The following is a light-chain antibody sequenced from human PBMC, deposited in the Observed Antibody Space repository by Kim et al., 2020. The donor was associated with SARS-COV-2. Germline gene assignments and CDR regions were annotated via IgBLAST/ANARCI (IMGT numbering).Light chain of an antibody. J-gene: IGLJ3*02. CDR1: SNNVGNRG. V-gene: IGLV10-54*01. CDR2: RNN. CDR3: SAWDSSLSAWV. Sequence: QTSTPTCTGNSNNVGNRGAAWLQQHQGHPPKLLSYRNNSRPSGISERLAASRSENTASLTITGLQPEDEADYFCSAWDSSLSAWVFGGGTQLTVL.